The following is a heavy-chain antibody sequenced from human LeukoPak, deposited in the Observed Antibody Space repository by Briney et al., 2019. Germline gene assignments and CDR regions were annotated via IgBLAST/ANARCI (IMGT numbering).Heavy chain of an antibody. D-gene: IGHD3-10*02. J-gene: IGHJ6*03. CDR2: IYTSGST. Sequence: SETLSLTCTVSGGSISSYYWSWVRQPAGKGLEWIGRIYTSGSTNYNPSLKSRVTMSVDTSKNQFSLKLSSVTAADTAVYYCARETGLSIIKFGVHYYYMDVWGKGTTVTISS. CDR3: ARETGLSIIKFGVHYYYMDV. V-gene: IGHV4-4*07. CDR1: GGSISSYY.